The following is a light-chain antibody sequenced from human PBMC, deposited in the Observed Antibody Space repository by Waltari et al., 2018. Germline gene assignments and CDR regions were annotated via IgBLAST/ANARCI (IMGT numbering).Light chain of an antibody. CDR3: QQYNNWPAWT. J-gene: IGKJ1*01. V-gene: IGKV3-15*01. CDR1: QSVSSN. Sequence: EIVMTQSPATLSVAPGEGATLSCRASQSVSSNLAWYQQKRGQSPRLLIYGALTRATGIPARFSGSGSGTEFTLTISSMQSEDFAVYYCQQYNNWPAWTFGQGTKVEI. CDR2: GAL.